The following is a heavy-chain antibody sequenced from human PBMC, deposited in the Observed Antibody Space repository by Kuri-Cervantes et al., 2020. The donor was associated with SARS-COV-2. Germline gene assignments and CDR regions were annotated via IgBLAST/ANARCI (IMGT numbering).Heavy chain of an antibody. V-gene: IGHV4-39*01. CDR1: GGSISSSSYY. D-gene: IGHD3-22*01. J-gene: IGHJ4*02. CDR2: IYYSGST. Sequence: ESLKISCTVSGGSISSSSYYWGWIRQPPGKGLEWIGSIYYSGSTNYNPSLKSRVTISVDTSKNQFSLKLSSVTAADTAVYYCARQKPYYDSSGLLDYWGQGTLVTVSS. CDR3: ARQKPYYDSSGLLDY.